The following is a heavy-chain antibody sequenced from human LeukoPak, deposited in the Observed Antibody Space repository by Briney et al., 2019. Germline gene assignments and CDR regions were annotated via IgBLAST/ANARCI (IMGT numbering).Heavy chain of an antibody. J-gene: IGHJ3*02. Sequence: PSETLSLTCTVSGGSISSRSYYWGWIRQPPGKGLEWIGNIYYSGSSYYNPSLKSRVTILVDTSKNQLSLKLTSVTAADTAVYYCARGSSSGRSGHDAFDIWGQGTMVTVSS. D-gene: IGHD3-10*01. CDR3: ARGSSSGRSGHDAFDI. V-gene: IGHV4-39*07. CDR1: GGSISSRSYY. CDR2: IYYSGSS.